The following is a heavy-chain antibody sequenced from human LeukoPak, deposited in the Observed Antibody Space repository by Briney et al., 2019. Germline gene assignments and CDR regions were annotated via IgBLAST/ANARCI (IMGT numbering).Heavy chain of an antibody. D-gene: IGHD3-22*01. CDR1: GYTFTSYD. CDR3: ARGHYYYDSSGYYYPSWFDP. CDR2: MNPNSGNT. V-gene: IGHV1-8*01. J-gene: IGHJ5*02. Sequence: ASVKVSCKASGYTFTSYDINWVRQATGQGLEWMGWMNPNSGNTGYAQKFQGRVTMTRNTSISTAYMELSSLRSEDTAVYYCARGHYYYDSSGYYYPSWFDPWGQGTLVTVFS.